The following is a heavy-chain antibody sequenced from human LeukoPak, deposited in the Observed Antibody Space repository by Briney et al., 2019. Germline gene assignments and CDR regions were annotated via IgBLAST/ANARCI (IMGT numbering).Heavy chain of an antibody. CDR2: INPNSGAT. CDR3: ATSGSYRIIDY. D-gene: IGHD1-26*01. J-gene: IGHJ4*02. CDR1: GNTFTGYS. Sequence: ASVKVSCKAFGNTFTGYSMDWVRPAPGQGLEGMGWINPNSGATNYAQKFQGRVTMTRDTSISTAYMELSRLRSDDTAVYYCATSGSYRIIDYWGQGTLVTVSS. V-gene: IGHV1-2*02.